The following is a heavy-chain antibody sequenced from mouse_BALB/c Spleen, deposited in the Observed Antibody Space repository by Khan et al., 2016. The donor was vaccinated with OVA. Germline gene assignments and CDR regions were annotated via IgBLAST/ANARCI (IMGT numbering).Heavy chain of an antibody. J-gene: IGHJ4*01. CDR1: GFSLTNYG. CDR2: IWSAGST. V-gene: IGHV2-6-1*01. D-gene: IGHD2-10*01. CDR3: ARQPYYHYNIMDY. Sequence: QVQLQQSGPGLVAPSQSLSITCTISGFSLTNYGVHWVRQPPGKGLEWVVVIWSAGSTTYNSALKSRLTISKDNSKRQVFLKMNSLQTDDTGMYFCARQPYYHYNIMDYWGQGTSVTVSS.